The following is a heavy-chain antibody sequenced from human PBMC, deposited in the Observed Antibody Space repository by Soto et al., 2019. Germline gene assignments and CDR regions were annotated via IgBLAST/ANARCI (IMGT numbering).Heavy chain of an antibody. CDR2: ISYDGSNK. CDR1: GFTFSSYA. V-gene: IGHV3-30-3*01. Sequence: QVQLVESGGGVVQPGRSLRLSCAASGFTFSSYAMHWVRQAPGKGLEWVAVISYDGSNKYYADSVKGRFTISRDNSKNRLYLQMNSLRAEDTAVYYCAREEGDSSSWYFDYWGQGTLVTVSS. J-gene: IGHJ4*02. D-gene: IGHD6-13*01. CDR3: AREEGDSSSWYFDY.